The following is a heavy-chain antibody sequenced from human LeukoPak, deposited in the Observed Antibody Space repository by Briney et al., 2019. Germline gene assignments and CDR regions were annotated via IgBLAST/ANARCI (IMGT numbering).Heavy chain of an antibody. CDR2: FYHSGIN. J-gene: IGHJ4*02. V-gene: IGHV4-30-2*01. D-gene: IGHD3-10*01. Sequence: SQTLSLTCTVSGGSITSGGYYWNWIRQPPGKGLEWIGYFYHSGINYYNPSLRSRVTISVDTSKNQFSVKLSSVTAADTAVYYCARGDYYGSGSRYFDYWGQGTLVTVSS. CDR3: ARGDYYGSGSRYFDY. CDR1: GGSITSGGYY.